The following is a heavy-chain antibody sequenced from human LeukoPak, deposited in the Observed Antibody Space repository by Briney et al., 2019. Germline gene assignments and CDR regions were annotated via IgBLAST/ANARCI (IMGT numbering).Heavy chain of an antibody. J-gene: IGHJ6*02. Sequence: ASVKVSCKASGYTFTSYGVSWVRQAPGQGLEWMGWISANNGNTNYTQKLQGRVTMTTDTSTSTAYMELRSLRSDDTAVYYCARGPQWLVRRYYYYGMDVWGQGTTVTVSS. CDR2: ISANNGNT. D-gene: IGHD6-19*01. CDR1: GYTFTSYG. V-gene: IGHV1-18*01. CDR3: ARGPQWLVRRYYYYGMDV.